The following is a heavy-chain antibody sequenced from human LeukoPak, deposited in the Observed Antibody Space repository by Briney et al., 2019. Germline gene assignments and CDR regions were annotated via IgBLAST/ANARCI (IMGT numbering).Heavy chain of an antibody. D-gene: IGHD3-10*01. CDR1: GFTFSNYW. V-gene: IGHV3-74*01. CDR2: IKPDGSGT. J-gene: IGHJ4*02. CDR3: AKDAVYGSGSVDY. Sequence: GGSLRLSCAASGFTFSNYWMHWVRQAPGKGLVWVSRIKPDGSGTSYVDSVKGRFTISRDNAKITLYLQMNSLGAEDTAVYYCAKDAVYGSGSVDYWGQGALVTVSS.